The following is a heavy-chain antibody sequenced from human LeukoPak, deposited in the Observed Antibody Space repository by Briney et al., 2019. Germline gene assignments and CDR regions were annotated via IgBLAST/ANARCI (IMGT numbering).Heavy chain of an antibody. CDR2: ISYDGSNK. J-gene: IGHJ3*02. CDR3: ARVYLAYCGGDCLDAFDI. D-gene: IGHD2-21*02. Sequence: PGGSLRLSCAASGFTFSSYAMHWVRQAPGKGLEWVAVISYDGSNKYYADSVKGRFTISRDNSKNTLYLQMNSLRAEDTAVYYCARVYLAYCGGDCLDAFDIWGQGTMVTVSS. CDR1: GFTFSSYA. V-gene: IGHV3-30-3*01.